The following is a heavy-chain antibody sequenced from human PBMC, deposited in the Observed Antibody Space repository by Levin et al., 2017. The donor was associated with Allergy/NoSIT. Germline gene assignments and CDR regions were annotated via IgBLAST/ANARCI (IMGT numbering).Heavy chain of an antibody. CDR2: IYPGDSDT. CDR3: VRRNIPVAEIHSFDI. Sequence: GESLKISCKGSGYNFDKYWIGWVRQMPGKGLDWMGIIYPGDSDTRYSPPFEGQVTISAVKSISTAYLQWSSLKASDTAIYYCVRRNIPVAEIHSFDIWGQGTMVTVSS. V-gene: IGHV5-51*01. CDR1: GYNFDKYW. D-gene: IGHD6-19*01. J-gene: IGHJ3*02.